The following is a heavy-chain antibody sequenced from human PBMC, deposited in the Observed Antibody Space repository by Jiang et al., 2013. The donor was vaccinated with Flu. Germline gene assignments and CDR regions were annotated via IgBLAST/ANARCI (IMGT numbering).Heavy chain of an antibody. CDR3: ARLGRLRYFDCIDY. J-gene: IGHJ4*02. V-gene: IGHV4-38-2*01. D-gene: IGHD3-9*01. CDR2: IYHSGST. CDR1: GYSISSGYY. Sequence: LLKPSETLSLTCAVSGYSISSGYYWGWIRQPPGKGLEWIGSIYHSGSTYYNPSLKSRVTISVDTSKNQFSLKLSSVTAADTAVYYCARLGRLRYFDCIDYWGQGTLVTVSS.